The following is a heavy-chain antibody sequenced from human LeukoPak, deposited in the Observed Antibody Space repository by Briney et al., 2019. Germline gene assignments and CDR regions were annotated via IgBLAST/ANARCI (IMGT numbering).Heavy chain of an antibody. J-gene: IGHJ3*02. Sequence: GGSLRLSCAASGFTFGSHSMNWVRQAPGKGLEWLSYISSSSSTIYYADSVKGRFTISRDNAKNSLYLQMNSLRAEDTAVYYCAREWLDAFDIWGQGTMVTVSS. CDR2: ISSSSSTI. D-gene: IGHD5-24*01. V-gene: IGHV3-48*01. CDR1: GFTFGSHS. CDR3: AREWLDAFDI.